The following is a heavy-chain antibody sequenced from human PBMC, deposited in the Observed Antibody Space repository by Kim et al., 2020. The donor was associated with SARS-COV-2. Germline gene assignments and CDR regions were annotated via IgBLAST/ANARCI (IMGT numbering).Heavy chain of an antibody. V-gene: IGHV3-49*02. Sequence: TIEYAASVEGRFTISRDDSKSIAYLQMNSLNTEDTAVYYCTRGRWELPHWGQGTLVTVSS. CDR3: TRGRWELPH. D-gene: IGHD1-26*01. CDR2: TI. J-gene: IGHJ1*01.